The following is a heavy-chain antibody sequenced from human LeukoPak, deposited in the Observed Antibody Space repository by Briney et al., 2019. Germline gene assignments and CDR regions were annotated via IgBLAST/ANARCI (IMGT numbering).Heavy chain of an antibody. CDR3: WTYYDFWSGYYTGHDY. J-gene: IGHJ4*02. Sequence: SETLSLTCDVSGGSIDSTNWWNWVRQPPGRGLGWIGSIYYSGSTYYNPSLKSRVTISVDTSKNQFSLKLSSVTAADTAVYYCWTYYDFWSGYYTGHDYWGQGTLVTVSS. CDR2: IYYSGST. D-gene: IGHD3-3*01. V-gene: IGHV4-39*01. CDR1: GGSIDSTNW.